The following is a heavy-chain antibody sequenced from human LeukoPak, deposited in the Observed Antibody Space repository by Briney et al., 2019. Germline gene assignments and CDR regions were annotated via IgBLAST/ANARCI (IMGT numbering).Heavy chain of an antibody. V-gene: IGHV4-59*01. D-gene: IGHD1-14*01. Sequence: PSETLSLTCTVSGGSISSYNWNWIWQPPRTGLEWVGCISSIGTTNNPSLKSRLTISGDKSKNQFSLKLSSVTAADTAVYYCASGCRISAGGIYYFDYWVQGTLVTVSS. CDR3: ASGCRISAGGIYYFDY. CDR1: GGSISSYN. CDR2: ISSIGTT. J-gene: IGHJ4*02.